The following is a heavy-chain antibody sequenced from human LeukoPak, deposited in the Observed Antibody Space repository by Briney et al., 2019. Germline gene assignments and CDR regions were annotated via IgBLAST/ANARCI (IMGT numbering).Heavy chain of an antibody. CDR2: VYYSGST. D-gene: IGHD3-9*01. Sequence: PSETLSLTCTVSGGSISSYYWSWIRQPPGKGLEWIGYVYYSGSTNYNPSLKSRVTISVDTSKNQFSLKLSSVTAADTAVYYCARHVRDYDILTGYYTSWFDPWGQGTLVPVSS. CDR1: GGSISSYY. CDR3: ARHVRDYDILTGYYTSWFDP. V-gene: IGHV4-59*08. J-gene: IGHJ5*02.